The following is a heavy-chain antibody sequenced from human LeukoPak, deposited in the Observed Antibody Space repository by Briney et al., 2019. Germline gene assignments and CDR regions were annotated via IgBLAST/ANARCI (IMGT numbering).Heavy chain of an antibody. J-gene: IGHJ4*02. CDR3: ARDRKVVPAATVDY. CDR2: TNSDGSSR. Sequence: PGGSLRLSCAVSGFTFSGHWMFWVRQAPGKGLEWVSSTNSDGSSRGYTDSVKGRFTVSRDNAKNTLYLQMNSLRAEDTAVYYCARDRKVVPAATVDYWGQGTLVTVSS. D-gene: IGHD2-2*01. V-gene: IGHV3-74*01. CDR1: GFTFSGHW.